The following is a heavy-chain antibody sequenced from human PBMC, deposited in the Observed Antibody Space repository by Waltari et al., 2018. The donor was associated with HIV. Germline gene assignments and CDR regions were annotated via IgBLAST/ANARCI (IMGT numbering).Heavy chain of an antibody. CDR1: GGSISSGGYD. CDR2: IYYSGST. CDR3: ARDGKSSYYYDSSPNWFDP. J-gene: IGHJ5*02. Sequence: QVQLQESGPGLVKPSQTLSLTCTVSGGSISSGGYDWSWIRQHPGKGLEWIGFIYYSGSTYSTPALKSRVTIAVDTSKNQFSRKLSSVTAADTAVYYCARDGKSSYYYDSSPNWFDPWGQGTLVAVSS. D-gene: IGHD3-22*01. V-gene: IGHV4-31*03.